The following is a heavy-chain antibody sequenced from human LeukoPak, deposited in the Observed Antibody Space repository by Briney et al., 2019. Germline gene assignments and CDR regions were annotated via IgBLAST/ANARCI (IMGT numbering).Heavy chain of an antibody. D-gene: IGHD2-21*02. CDR1: GFNFANHA. J-gene: IGHJ4*02. Sequence: GGSLRLSCAASGFNFANHALSWVRQTAGKGLEWVSAISGGGDITYYADSVKGRFTISRDNSKDTLFLQMHSLRPGDTAVYYCVREDTPATANYWGQGTLVTISS. CDR2: ISGGGDIT. V-gene: IGHV3-23*01. CDR3: VREDTPATANY.